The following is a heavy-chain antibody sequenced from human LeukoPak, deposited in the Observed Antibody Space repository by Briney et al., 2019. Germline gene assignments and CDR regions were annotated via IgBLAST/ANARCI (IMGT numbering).Heavy chain of an antibody. Sequence: TSETLSLTCTVSGGSISSSNYYWGWIRQPPGKGLEWIGSIYYNGSTYYNPSLKSRVTISVDTSKNQFSLKLSSVTAADTAVYYCARVVAATLIDYWGQGTLVTVSS. CDR1: GGSISSSNYY. V-gene: IGHV4-39*01. D-gene: IGHD2-15*01. CDR3: ARVVAATLIDY. J-gene: IGHJ4*02. CDR2: IYYNGST.